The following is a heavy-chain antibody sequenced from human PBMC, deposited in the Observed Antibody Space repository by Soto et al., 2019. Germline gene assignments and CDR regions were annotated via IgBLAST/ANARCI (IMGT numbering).Heavy chain of an antibody. CDR1: GFTFSSYA. CDR3: AKGIGVGATGDYYGMDV. J-gene: IGHJ6*02. V-gene: IGHV3-23*01. D-gene: IGHD1-26*01. Sequence: GGSLRLSCAASGFTFSSYAMSWVRQAPGKGLEWVSAISGSGGSTYYADSVKGRFTISRDNSKNTLYLQMNSLRAEDTAVYYCAKGIGVGATGDYYGMDVWGQGTTVTVSS. CDR2: ISGSGGST.